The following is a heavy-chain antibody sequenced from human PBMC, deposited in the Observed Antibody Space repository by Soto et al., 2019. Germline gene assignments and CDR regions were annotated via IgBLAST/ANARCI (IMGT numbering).Heavy chain of an antibody. D-gene: IGHD1-7*01. CDR2: IYYSGST. CDR1: GGSISSGDYY. J-gene: IGHJ5*02. CDR3: ARVPGTTTSYWFDP. V-gene: IGHV4-30-4*01. Sequence: SETLSLTCTVPGGSISSGDYYWSWIRQPPGKGLEWIGYIYYSGSTYYNPSLKSRVTISVDTSKNQFSLKLSSVTAADTAVYYCARVPGTTTSYWFDPWGQGTLVTVS.